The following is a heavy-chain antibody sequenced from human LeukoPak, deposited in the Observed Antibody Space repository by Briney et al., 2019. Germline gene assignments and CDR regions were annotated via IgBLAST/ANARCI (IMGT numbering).Heavy chain of an antibody. J-gene: IGHJ1*01. CDR1: GGSFSGYY. CDR3: ARGGWAVAGTKYFQH. CDR2: INHSGST. V-gene: IGHV4-34*01. Sequence: PSETLSLTCAVYGGSFSGYYWSWIRQPPGKGLEWIGEINHSGSTNYNPSLKSRVTISVDTSKNQFSLKQSSVTAADTAVYYCARGGWAVAGTKYFQHWGQGTLVTVSS. D-gene: IGHD6-19*01.